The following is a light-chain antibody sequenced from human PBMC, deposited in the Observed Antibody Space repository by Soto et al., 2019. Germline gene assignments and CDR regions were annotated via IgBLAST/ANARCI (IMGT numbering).Light chain of an antibody. V-gene: IGLV2-23*01. J-gene: IGLJ2*01. CDR1: SSDVGSYNL. CDR2: EGS. CDR3: CSYAGSSTSVV. Sequence: QSALTQPASVSGSPGQSITISCTGTSSDVGSYNLVSWYQQHAGKAPKLMIYEGSKRPSGVSNRSSGSKSGNTASLTISGLQAEDEADYYCCSYAGSSTSVVFGGGTKLTVL.